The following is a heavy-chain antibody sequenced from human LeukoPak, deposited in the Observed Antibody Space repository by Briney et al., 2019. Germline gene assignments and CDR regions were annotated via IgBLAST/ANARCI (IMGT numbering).Heavy chain of an antibody. D-gene: IGHD5-12*01. CDR3: ARERGDRGYSGYVDY. Sequence: GGSLRLSCAASGFTFSSYSMNWVRQAPGKGLEWVSSISSSSSYIYYADSVKGRFTISRDNAKNSLYLQMNSLRAEDTAVYYCARERGDRGYSGYVDYWGQGTRVTVSS. J-gene: IGHJ4*02. V-gene: IGHV3-21*01. CDR2: ISSSSSYI. CDR1: GFTFSSYS.